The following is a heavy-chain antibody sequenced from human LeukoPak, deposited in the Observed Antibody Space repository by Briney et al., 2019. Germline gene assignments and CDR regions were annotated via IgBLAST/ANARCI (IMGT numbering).Heavy chain of an antibody. CDR3: ARGGYCSSTSCYYYYHMDV. J-gene: IGHJ6*03. V-gene: IGHV4-39*01. Sequence: SETLSLTCTVSGGSISSSSYYWGWIRQPPGTGLEWIGSIYYSGSTYYNPSLKSRVTISVDTSKSQFSLRLSSVTAADTAVYYCARGGYCSSTSCYYYYHMDVWGKGTTVTVSS. CDR2: IYYSGST. D-gene: IGHD2-2*01. CDR1: GGSISSSSYY.